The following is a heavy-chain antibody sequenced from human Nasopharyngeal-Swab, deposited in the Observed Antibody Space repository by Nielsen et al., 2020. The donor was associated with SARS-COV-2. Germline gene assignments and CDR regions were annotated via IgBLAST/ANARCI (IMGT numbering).Heavy chain of an antibody. CDR3: AKDEEYDYGDYGAYYYYYGMDV. CDR1: GFTFSSYA. D-gene: IGHD4-17*01. Sequence: GESLKISCAASGFTFSSYAMSWVRQAPGKGLEWVSAISGSGGSTYYADSVKGRFTISRDNPKNTLYLQMNSLRAEDTAVYYCAKDEEYDYGDYGAYYYYYGMDVWGQGTTVTVSS. V-gene: IGHV3-23*01. CDR2: ISGSGGST. J-gene: IGHJ6*02.